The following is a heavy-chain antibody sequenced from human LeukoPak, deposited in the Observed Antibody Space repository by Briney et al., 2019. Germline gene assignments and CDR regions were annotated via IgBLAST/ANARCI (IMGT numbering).Heavy chain of an antibody. J-gene: IGHJ5*02. Sequence: APVKVSCKASGYTFTSYAMHWVRQAPGQRLEWMGWINAGNGNTKYSQKFQGRVTITRDTSASTAYMELSSLRSEDTAVYYCARAPVFFGVVRNWFDPWGQGTLVTVSS. V-gene: IGHV1-3*01. CDR1: GYTFTSYA. CDR3: ARAPVFFGVVRNWFDP. D-gene: IGHD3-3*01. CDR2: INAGNGNT.